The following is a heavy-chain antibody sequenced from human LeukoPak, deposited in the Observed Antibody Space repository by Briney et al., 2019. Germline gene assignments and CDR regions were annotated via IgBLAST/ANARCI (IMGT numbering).Heavy chain of an antibody. CDR3: ARASSPNSSGWYRGAFDI. Sequence: KSGGSLRLSCAASGFTFSSYAMHWVRQVPGKGLEWVSSISSSSSYIYYADSVKGRFTISRDNAKNSLYLQMNSLRAEDTAVYYCARASSPNSSGWYRGAFDIWGQGTMVTVSS. D-gene: IGHD6-19*01. J-gene: IGHJ3*02. V-gene: IGHV3-21*01. CDR1: GFTFSSYA. CDR2: ISSSSSYI.